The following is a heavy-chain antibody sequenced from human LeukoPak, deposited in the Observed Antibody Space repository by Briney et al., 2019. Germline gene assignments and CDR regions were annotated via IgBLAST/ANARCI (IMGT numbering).Heavy chain of an antibody. CDR2: IYYSGST. Sequence: PSETLSLTCTVSGGSISSGHYYWSWIRQPPGKGLEWIGYIYYSGSTYYNPSLKSRVTISVDTSKNQFSLKLSSVTAADTAVYYCARGLGGSVPAAIRRRVRYFDYWGQGTLVTVSS. CDR3: ARGLGGSVPAAIRRRVRYFDY. D-gene: IGHD2-2*02. J-gene: IGHJ4*02. V-gene: IGHV4-30-4*01. CDR1: GGSISSGHYY.